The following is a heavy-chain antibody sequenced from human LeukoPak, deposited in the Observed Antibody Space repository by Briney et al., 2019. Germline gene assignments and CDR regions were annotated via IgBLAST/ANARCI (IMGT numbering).Heavy chain of an antibody. CDR1: GFIFNNYA. CDR3: AKWGPYDILTGRIN. CDR2: ISWNSGTI. V-gene: IGHV3-9*01. D-gene: IGHD3-9*01. Sequence: PGGSLRLSCAGSGFIFNNYAMHWVRQPPGKGLEWVSGISWNSGTIDYVGSVKGRFTISRDNAKNSLYLQMNSLRAEDTAVYYCAKWGPYDILTGRINWGQGTLVTVSS. J-gene: IGHJ4*02.